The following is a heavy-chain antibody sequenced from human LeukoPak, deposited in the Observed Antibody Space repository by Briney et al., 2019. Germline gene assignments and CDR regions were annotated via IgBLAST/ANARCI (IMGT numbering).Heavy chain of an antibody. CDR3: ARGLDGYNYEAFDI. CDR1: GGSFSGYY. Sequence: SETLSLTCAVYGGSFSGYYWSWIRQPPGKGLEWIGEINHSGSTNYNPSLKSRVTISVDTSKNQFSLKLSSVTAADTAVYYCARGLDGYNYEAFDIWGQGTMVTASS. CDR2: INHSGST. D-gene: IGHD5-24*01. J-gene: IGHJ3*02. V-gene: IGHV4-34*01.